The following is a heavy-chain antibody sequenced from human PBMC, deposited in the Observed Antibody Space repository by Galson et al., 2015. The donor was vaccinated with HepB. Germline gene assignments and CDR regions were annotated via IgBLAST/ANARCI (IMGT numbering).Heavy chain of an antibody. CDR3: ARKRSYYGSGSYYYFDY. CDR1: GCTFTSYA. Sequence: SVKVSCKASGCTFTSYAMNWVRQAPGQGLEWMGWINTNTGNPKYAQGFTGRFDFSLDTSVSTAYLQISSLKAEDTAVYYCARKRSYYGSGSYYYFDYWGQATLVTVSS. V-gene: IGHV7-4-1*02. CDR2: INTNTGNP. J-gene: IGHJ4*02. D-gene: IGHD3-10*01.